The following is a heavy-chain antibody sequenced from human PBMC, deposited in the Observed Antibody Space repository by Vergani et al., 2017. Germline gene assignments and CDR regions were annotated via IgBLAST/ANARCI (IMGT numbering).Heavy chain of an antibody. V-gene: IGHV1-69*01. D-gene: IGHD2-15*01. CDR1: GGTFSSYA. Sequence: QVQLVESGGGLVKPGSSVKVSCKASGGTFSSYAISWVRQAPGQGLEWMGGIIPIFGTANYAQKFQGRVTITADEYTSTAYMELSSLRSEDTAVYYCAREGVGYCSGGSCNWFDPWGQGTLVTVSS. CDR2: IIPIFGTA. CDR3: AREGVGYCSGGSCNWFDP. J-gene: IGHJ5*02.